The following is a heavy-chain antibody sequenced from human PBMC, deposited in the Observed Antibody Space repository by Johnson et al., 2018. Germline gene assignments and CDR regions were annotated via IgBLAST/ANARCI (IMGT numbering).Heavy chain of an antibody. D-gene: IGHD3-3*01. J-gene: IGHJ4*02. CDR3: ARVSGYYTGYFDA. CDR1: GFTFSDHS. CDR2: ISHDGTYD. V-gene: IGHV3-30*14. Sequence: VQLVQSGGGVVQPGRSLRLSCAASGFTFSDHSTHWVRQAPGKGLEWLSVISHDGTYDSYADSVKGRFTISRDNSMNTLYLQTYRLRAKEKAVYFCARVSGYYTGYFDAWGLGTLVAVSA.